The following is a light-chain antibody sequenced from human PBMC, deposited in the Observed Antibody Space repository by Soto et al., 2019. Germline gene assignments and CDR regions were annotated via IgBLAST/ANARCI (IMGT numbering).Light chain of an antibody. Sequence: EIVLTQSPATLSLSPGERTTLSCRASQSVSSYLAWSQQKPGQAPRLLIYDASSRATGIPARFSGSGSGTDFTLTISSLEAEDFAVYYCQQRSNWPWTFGQGTKVEIK. V-gene: IGKV3-11*01. CDR3: QQRSNWPWT. J-gene: IGKJ1*01. CDR2: DAS. CDR1: QSVSSY.